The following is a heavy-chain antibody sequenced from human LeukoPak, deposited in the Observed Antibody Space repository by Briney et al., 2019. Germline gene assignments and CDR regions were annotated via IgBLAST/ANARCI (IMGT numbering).Heavy chain of an antibody. D-gene: IGHD6-13*01. CDR2: ISSNGGST. CDR3: ARSYSSSWYREGNWFDP. Sequence: GGSLRLSCAASGCTFSSYAMHWVRQAPGKGLEYVSAISSNGGSTYYANSVKGRFTISRDNSKNTLYLQMGSLRAEDMAVYYCARSYSSSWYREGNWFDPWGQGTLVTVSS. CDR1: GCTFSSYA. J-gene: IGHJ5*02. V-gene: IGHV3-64*01.